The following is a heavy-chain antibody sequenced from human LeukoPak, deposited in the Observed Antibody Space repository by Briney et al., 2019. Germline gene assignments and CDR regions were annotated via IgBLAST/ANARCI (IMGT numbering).Heavy chain of an antibody. V-gene: IGHV1-2*02. Sequence: ASVKVSCKASGYSCTGYLIHWVRQAPGQGLEWMGCIDPNSGDTKYAQKFQGRVSMPRDTSTRTAYMELSRLRSDDTAVYFCARSGSTGYSLDYWGQGTLVTVSS. CDR2: IDPNSGDT. CDR1: GYSCTGYL. D-gene: IGHD3-22*01. CDR3: ARSGSTGYSLDY. J-gene: IGHJ4*02.